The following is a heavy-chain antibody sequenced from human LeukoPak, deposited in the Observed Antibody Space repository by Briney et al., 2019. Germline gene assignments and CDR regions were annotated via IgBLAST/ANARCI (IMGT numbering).Heavy chain of an antibody. CDR2: ISTYNGNP. CDR3: ARDSGRIASNFDY. J-gene: IGHJ4*02. CDR1: RYTFSTNS. Sequence: ASVRGSCAGPRYTFSTNSICCVRQAPGQGLEWMGWISTYNGNPTYVQNLQGRVTMTTDTSTSTAYMELRSLRSDDTAVYYCARDSGRIASNFDYWGQGTLVTVSS. D-gene: IGHD6-13*01. V-gene: IGHV1-18*04.